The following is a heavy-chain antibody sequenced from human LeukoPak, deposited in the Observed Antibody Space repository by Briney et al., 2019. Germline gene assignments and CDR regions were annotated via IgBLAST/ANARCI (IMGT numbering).Heavy chain of an antibody. CDR1: GFTFSSYE. Sequence: GGSLRLSCAASGFTFSSYEMNWVRQAPGKGLEWVSYISSSGSTIYYADSVKGRFTISRDNAKNSLYLQMNGLRAEDTAVYYCARVSGGGSSWYPLYYFDYWGQGTLVTVSS. J-gene: IGHJ4*02. D-gene: IGHD6-13*01. V-gene: IGHV3-48*03. CDR2: ISSSGSTI. CDR3: ARVSGGGSSWYPLYYFDY.